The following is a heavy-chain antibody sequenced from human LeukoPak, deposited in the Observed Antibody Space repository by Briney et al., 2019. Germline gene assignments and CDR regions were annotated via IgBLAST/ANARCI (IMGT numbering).Heavy chain of an antibody. CDR2: ISSSGST. Sequence: SETLSLTCTVSGGSIGGNSYWSWIRQPPGKGPEWIGHISSSGSTYYSPSLSSRVTISLDTSKNQFSLKLRSVTAADTAVYYCARGGASSIPLDYWGRGTLVTVSS. V-gene: IGHV4-61*01. CDR1: GGSIGGNSY. CDR3: ARGGASSIPLDY. J-gene: IGHJ4*02. D-gene: IGHD1-26*01.